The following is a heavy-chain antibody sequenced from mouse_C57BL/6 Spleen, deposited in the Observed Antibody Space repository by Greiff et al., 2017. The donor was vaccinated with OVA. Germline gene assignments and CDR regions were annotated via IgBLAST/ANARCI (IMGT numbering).Heavy chain of an antibody. CDR3: ARKDSDYFDY. CDR2: IYPRDGST. V-gene: IGHV1-85*01. J-gene: IGHJ2*01. CDR1: GYTFTSYD. Sequence: VMLVESGPELVKPGASVKLSCKASGYTFTSYDINWVKQRPGQGLEWIGWIYPRDGSTKYNEKFKGKATLTVDTSSSTAYMELHSLTSEDSAVYFCARKDSDYFDYWGQGTTLTVSS.